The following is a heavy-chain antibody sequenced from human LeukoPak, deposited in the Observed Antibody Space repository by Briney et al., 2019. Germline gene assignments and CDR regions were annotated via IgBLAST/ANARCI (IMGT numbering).Heavy chain of an antibody. V-gene: IGHV1-69*10. CDR2: IIPILGIA. CDR1: GGTFSSYA. D-gene: IGHD3-3*01. Sequence: SVKVSCKASGGTFSSYAISWVRQAPGQGLEWMGRIIPILGIANYAQKSQGRVTITADKSTSTAYMELSSLRSEDTAVYYCARGSNYDFWSGTNYDYWGQGTLVTVSS. CDR3: ARGSNYDFWSGTNYDY. J-gene: IGHJ4*02.